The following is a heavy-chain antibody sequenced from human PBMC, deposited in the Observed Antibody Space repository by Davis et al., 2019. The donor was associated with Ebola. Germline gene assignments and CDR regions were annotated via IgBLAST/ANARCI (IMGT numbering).Heavy chain of an antibody. Sequence: GESLKISCAASGFTFDDYTMHWVRQAPGKGLEWVSLISWDGGSTYYADSVKGRFTISRDNSKNSLYLQMNSLRTEDTALYYCAKGNYDFWSAESLNFDYWGQGTLVTVSS. V-gene: IGHV3-43*01. D-gene: IGHD3-3*01. CDR2: ISWDGGST. CDR1: GFTFDDYT. CDR3: AKGNYDFWSAESLNFDY. J-gene: IGHJ4*02.